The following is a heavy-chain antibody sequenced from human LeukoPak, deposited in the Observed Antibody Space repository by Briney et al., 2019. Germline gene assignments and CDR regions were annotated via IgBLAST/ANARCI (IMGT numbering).Heavy chain of an antibody. CDR3: ARTKTMARYMDV. V-gene: IGHV4-39*07. D-gene: IGHD3-10*01. J-gene: IGHJ6*03. CDR2: IYYSGST. CDR1: GGSISSSSYY. Sequence: PSETLSLTCSVSGGSISSSSYYWGWIRQPPRKGLEWIGSIYYSGSTYYNPSLKSHVTISVDTSKNQFSPKLSSVTAADTAVYYCARTKTMARYMDVWGKGTTVSVSS.